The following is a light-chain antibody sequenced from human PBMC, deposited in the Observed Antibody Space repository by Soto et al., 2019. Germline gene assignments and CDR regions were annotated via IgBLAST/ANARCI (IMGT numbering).Light chain of an antibody. V-gene: IGLV2-8*01. Sequence: QSALTQPLSASGSPGQSVAISCTGTSSDVGGYNYVSWYQHHPGKAPKLMIYEVSRRPSGVSDRFSGSKSGNTASLTVSGLQAEDEADYYCSSYSGSSNWVFGGGTNLTVL. CDR2: EVS. J-gene: IGLJ3*02. CDR1: SSDVGGYNY. CDR3: SSYSGSSNWV.